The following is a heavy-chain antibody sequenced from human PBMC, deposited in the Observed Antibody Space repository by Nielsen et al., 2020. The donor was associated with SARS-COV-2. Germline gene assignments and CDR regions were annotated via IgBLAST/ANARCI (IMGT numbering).Heavy chain of an antibody. CDR2: IFSNDEK. J-gene: IGHJ3*02. Sequence: SGPTLVKPTETLTLTCTVSGFSLTNARMGVSWIRQPPGKALEWLAHIFSNDEKSYSTSLKSRLTISKDTSKSQVVLTMTNMDPVDTATYYCARGDASSGYFIFDIWGQGTMVTVSS. V-gene: IGHV2-26*01. CDR3: ARGDASSGYFIFDI. CDR1: GFSLTNARMG. D-gene: IGHD3-22*01.